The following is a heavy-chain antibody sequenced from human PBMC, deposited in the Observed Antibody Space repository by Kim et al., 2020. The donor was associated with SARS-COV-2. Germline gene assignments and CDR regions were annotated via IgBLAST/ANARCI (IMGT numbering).Heavy chain of an antibody. CDR2: ISSSGSTI. CDR3: ARAPNYYDSSGYYYSNYFDY. V-gene: IGHV3-48*03. J-gene: IGHJ4*02. CDR1: GFTFSSYE. Sequence: GGSLRLSCAASGFTFSSYEMNWVRQAPGKGLEWVSYISSSGSTIYYAYSVKGRFTISRDNAKNSLYLQMNSLRAEDTAVYYCARAPNYYDSSGYYYSNYFDYWGQGTLVTVSS. D-gene: IGHD3-22*01.